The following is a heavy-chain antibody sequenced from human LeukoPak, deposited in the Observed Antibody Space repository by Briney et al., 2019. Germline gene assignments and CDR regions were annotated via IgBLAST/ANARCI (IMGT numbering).Heavy chain of an antibody. D-gene: IGHD4-17*01. J-gene: IGHJ4*02. Sequence: SDTLSLPCTVSVGSLSSSSYYCAWIRQPPGQGLEWIGSIYYSGSTYYNPSLKSRVTISVDTSKNQFSLKLSSVTAADTAVYYCARGRGMTTIDYWGQGTLVTVSS. CDR1: VGSLSSSSYY. CDR2: IYYSGST. CDR3: ARGRGMTTIDY. V-gene: IGHV4-39*01.